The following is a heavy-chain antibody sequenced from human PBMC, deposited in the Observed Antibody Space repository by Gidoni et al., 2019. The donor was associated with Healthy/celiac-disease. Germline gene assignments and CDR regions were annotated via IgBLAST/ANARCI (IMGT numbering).Heavy chain of an antibody. J-gene: IGHJ6*02. D-gene: IGHD6-13*01. CDR3: ARDKGYSSSWIYYYYGMDV. CDR1: GVSISSGDYY. CDR2: IYYSGST. V-gene: IGHV4-30-4*01. Sequence: QVQLQESGPGLVKPSQTLSLPCPFSGVSISSGDYYWSWIRQPPGKGLEWIGYIYYSGSTYYNPSLKSRVTISVDTSKNQFSLKLSSVTAADTAVYYCARDKGYSSSWIYYYYGMDVWGQGTTVTVSS.